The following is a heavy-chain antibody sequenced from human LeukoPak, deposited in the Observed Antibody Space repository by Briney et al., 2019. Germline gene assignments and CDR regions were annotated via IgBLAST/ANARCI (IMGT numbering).Heavy chain of an antibody. CDR3: AREISIVVVPAAIPTTTYNWFDP. V-gene: IGHV4-30-2*01. D-gene: IGHD2-2*01. CDR1: GGSISSGGYS. CDR2: IYLSGSP. Sequence: PSETLSLTCAVSGGSISSGGYSWSWIRHPQGKGLEWFGNIYLSGSPYYNPSLKSRVTISVDTSKNQFSLKLSSVTAADTAVYYCAREISIVVVPAAIPTTTYNWFDPWGQGTLVTVSS. J-gene: IGHJ5*02.